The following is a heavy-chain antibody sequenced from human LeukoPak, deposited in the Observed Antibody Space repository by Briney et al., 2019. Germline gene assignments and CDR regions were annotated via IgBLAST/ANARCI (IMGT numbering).Heavy chain of an antibody. V-gene: IGHV3-33*06. CDR1: GFTFSSYG. Sequence: GRSLRLSCAASGFTFSSYGMHWVRQAPGKGLEWVAVIWYDGSNKYYADSVKGRFTISRDNSKNTLYLQMNSLRAEDTAVYYCANDYGSGWYYYFDYWGQGTLVTVSS. CDR3: ANDYGSGWYYYFDY. D-gene: IGHD6-19*01. J-gene: IGHJ4*02. CDR2: IWYDGSNK.